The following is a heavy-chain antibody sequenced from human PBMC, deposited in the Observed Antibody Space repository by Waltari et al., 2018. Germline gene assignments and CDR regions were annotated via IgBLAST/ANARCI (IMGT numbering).Heavy chain of an antibody. Sequence: EVQLVESGGGLVQPGGSLRLSCAASGFTFSSYEMNWVRQAPGKGLEWVSYISSRGSTIYYADAVKGRFTISRDNAKNSLYLQMNSLRAEDTAVYYCARAFWRSSGWPYWGQGTLVTVSS. V-gene: IGHV3-48*03. CDR3: ARAFWRSSGWPY. D-gene: IGHD6-19*01. J-gene: IGHJ4*02. CDR1: GFTFSSYE. CDR2: ISSRGSTI.